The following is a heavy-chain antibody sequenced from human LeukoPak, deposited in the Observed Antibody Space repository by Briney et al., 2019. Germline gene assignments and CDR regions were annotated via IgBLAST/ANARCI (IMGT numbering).Heavy chain of an antibody. J-gene: IGHJ4*02. CDR3: ARHGKMATSETFDY. V-gene: IGHV4-59*08. CDR2: IYYSGST. D-gene: IGHD5-24*01. CDR1: GGSISSYY. Sequence: SETLSLTCTVSGGSISSYYWSWIRQPPGKGLEWIGYIYYSGSTNYNPSLKSRVTISVDTSKNQFSLKLSSVTAADTAVYYCARHGKMATSETFDYWGQGTLVTVSS.